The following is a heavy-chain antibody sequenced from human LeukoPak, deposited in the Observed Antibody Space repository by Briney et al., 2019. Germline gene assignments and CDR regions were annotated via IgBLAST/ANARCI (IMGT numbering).Heavy chain of an antibody. D-gene: IGHD2-8*02. Sequence: GGSLRLSCAASGFTFTNYWMSWVRQAPGKGLEWVASINQDGSEKYYVDSVKGRFTVSRDNAKNSVYLQMNSLRTEDTAIYYCAGAWSRVDGFDIWGQETMVTVSS. J-gene: IGHJ3*02. CDR2: INQDGSEK. CDR1: GFTFTNYW. CDR3: AGAWSRVDGFDI. V-gene: IGHV3-7*01.